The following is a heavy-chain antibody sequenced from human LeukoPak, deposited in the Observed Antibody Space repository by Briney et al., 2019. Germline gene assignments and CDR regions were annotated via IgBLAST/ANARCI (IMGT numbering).Heavy chain of an antibody. CDR3: ANTRIAAAGSNADY. Sequence: SETLSLTCTVSGGSIRSRSYFWGWIRQPPGKGLEWIGSIYYSGSTYYNPSLKSRVTISVDTSKNQFSLKLSSVTAADTAVYYCANTRIAAAGSNADYWGQGTLVTVSS. CDR1: GGSIRSRSYF. CDR2: IYYSGST. V-gene: IGHV4-39*01. J-gene: IGHJ4*02. D-gene: IGHD6-13*01.